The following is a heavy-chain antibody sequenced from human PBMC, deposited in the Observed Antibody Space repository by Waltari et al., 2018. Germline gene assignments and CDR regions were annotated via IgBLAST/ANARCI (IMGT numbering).Heavy chain of an antibody. Sequence: QVQLQQWGAGLLKPSETLSLTCAVYGGSFSGYYWRWIRQPPGKGLDWIGEINHSGSTNYNPSLKSRVTISVDTSKNQFSLKLSSVTAADTAVYYCARAGSSSWYEDFDYWGQGTLVTVSS. D-gene: IGHD6-13*01. J-gene: IGHJ4*02. CDR2: INHSGST. CDR3: ARAGSSSWYEDFDY. CDR1: GGSFSGYY. V-gene: IGHV4-34*01.